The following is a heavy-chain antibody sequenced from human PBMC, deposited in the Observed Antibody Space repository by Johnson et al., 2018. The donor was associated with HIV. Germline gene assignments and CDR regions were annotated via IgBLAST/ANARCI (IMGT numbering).Heavy chain of an antibody. V-gene: IGHV3-NL1*01. CDR1: GFTFSTYG. Sequence: VQLVESGGGVVQPGRSLRLSCAASGFTFSTYGMHWVRQAPGKGLEWVSVIFSVGDVYYADSVKGRFTISRDNAKNSLYLQMNSLRAEDTAVYYCARDRGIAARPFRYAFDIWGQGTMVTVSS. CDR3: ARDRGIAARPFRYAFDI. J-gene: IGHJ3*02. CDR2: IFSVGDV. D-gene: IGHD6-6*01.